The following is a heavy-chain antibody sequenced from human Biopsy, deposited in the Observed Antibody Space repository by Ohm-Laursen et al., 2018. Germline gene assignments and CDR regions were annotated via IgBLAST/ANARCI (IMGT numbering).Heavy chain of an antibody. D-gene: IGHD1-7*01. V-gene: IGHV4-4*07. CDR1: GGSLSNYY. CDR3: ARDYGLELGGLEAFDI. CDR2: IYTSGSS. Sequence: GTLSLTCSVSGGSLSNYYWSWIRQPAGKGLVWIGRIYTSGSSNRNPSLMSRVTMSVDTSKKQFSLKVYSVTAADTAVYYCARDYGLELGGLEAFDIWGQGTMVTVSS. J-gene: IGHJ3*02.